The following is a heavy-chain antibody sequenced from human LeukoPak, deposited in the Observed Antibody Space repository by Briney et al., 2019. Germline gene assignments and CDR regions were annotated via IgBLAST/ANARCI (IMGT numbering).Heavy chain of an antibody. CDR3: AREARGWFDP. J-gene: IGHJ5*02. CDR1: GGSISSYY. V-gene: IGHV4-59*01. Sequence: SETLSLTCTVSGGSISSYYWSLIRQPPGEGLEWIGYIYYSGSTNYNPSLKSRVTISVDTSKNQFSLKLSSVTAADTAVYYCAREARGWFDPWGQGTLVTVSS. CDR2: IYYSGST.